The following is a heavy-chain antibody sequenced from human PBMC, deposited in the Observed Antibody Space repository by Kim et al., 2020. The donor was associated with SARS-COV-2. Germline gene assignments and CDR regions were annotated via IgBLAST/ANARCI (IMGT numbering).Heavy chain of an antibody. J-gene: IGHJ4*02. Sequence: DPGKGRFTISRDNAKNSLYLQMNSLRAEDTAVYYCARALYYDFWSGHLGYWGQGTLVTVSS. D-gene: IGHD3-3*01. CDR3: ARALYYDFWSGHLGY. V-gene: IGHV3-11*01.